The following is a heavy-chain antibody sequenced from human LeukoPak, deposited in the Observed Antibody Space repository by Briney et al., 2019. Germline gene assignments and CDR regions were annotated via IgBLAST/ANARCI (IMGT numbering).Heavy chain of an antibody. D-gene: IGHD3-22*01. CDR3: ARCYYDSSGYYLDY. V-gene: IGHV3-48*02. Sequence: GGSLRPSCAASGFTFSSYSMNWVRQAPGKGLEWVSYISSSSSTIYYADSVKGRFTISRDNAKNSLYLQMNSLRDEDTAVYYCARCYYDSSGYYLDYWGQGTLVTVSS. CDR2: ISSSSSTI. CDR1: GFTFSSYS. J-gene: IGHJ4*02.